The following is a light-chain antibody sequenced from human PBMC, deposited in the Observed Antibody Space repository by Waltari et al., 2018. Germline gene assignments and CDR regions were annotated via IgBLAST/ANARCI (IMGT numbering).Light chain of an antibody. Sequence: QTVVTQEPSFSVSPGGTVTLTCGLSSGSVSTNNYPRWYQQTPGQAPRTLIYTTNTRSSGVPDRFSGSILGNKAALTITGAQADDESDYYCVLYMGKGISVFGGGTKVTVL. V-gene: IGLV8-61*01. CDR2: TTN. CDR3: VLYMGKGISV. CDR1: SGSVSTNNY. J-gene: IGLJ3*02.